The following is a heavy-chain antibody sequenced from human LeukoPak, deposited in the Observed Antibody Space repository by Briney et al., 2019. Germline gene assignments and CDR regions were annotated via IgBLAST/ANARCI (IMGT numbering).Heavy chain of an antibody. CDR2: ISSSGSTI. CDR3: ARAQRHDYGDYVPYYYGMDV. CDR1: GFTFSSYE. J-gene: IGHJ6*02. D-gene: IGHD4-17*01. V-gene: IGHV3-48*03. Sequence: PGGSLRLSCAASGFTFSSYEMNWVRQAPGKGLEWVSYISSSGSTIYYADSVKGRFTISRDNAKNSLYLQMNSLRAEDTAVYYCARAQRHDYGDYVPYYYGMDVWGQGTLVTVSS.